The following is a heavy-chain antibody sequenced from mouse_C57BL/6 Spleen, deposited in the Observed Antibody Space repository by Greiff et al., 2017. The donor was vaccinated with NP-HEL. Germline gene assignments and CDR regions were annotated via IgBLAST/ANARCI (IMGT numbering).Heavy chain of an antibody. D-gene: IGHD2-5*01. CDR3: ARQDYSNPTWFAY. Sequence: EVQVVESGGGLVKPGGSLKLSCAASGFTFSSYTMSWVRQTPEKRLEWVATISGGGGNTYYPDSVKGRFTISRDNAKNTLYLQMSSLRSEDTALYYCARQDYSNPTWFAYWGQGTLVTVSA. J-gene: IGHJ3*01. CDR1: GFTFSSYT. CDR2: ISGGGGNT. V-gene: IGHV5-9*01.